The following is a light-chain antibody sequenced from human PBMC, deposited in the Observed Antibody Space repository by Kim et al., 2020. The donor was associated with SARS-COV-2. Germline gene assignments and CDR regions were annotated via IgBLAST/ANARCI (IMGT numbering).Light chain of an antibody. CDR3: AVWDDNLNAVV. Sequence: QSVLTQPPSVSGTPGQRVTISCSGSSSNIGRNTVNWYHQFPGTAPKLLIYSDDQRPSGVPDRFSGSKSGTSASLAISGLQSEDESDYYCAVWDDNLNAVVFGGGTQLTVL. V-gene: IGLV1-44*01. CDR2: SDD. J-gene: IGLJ2*01. CDR1: SSNIGRNT.